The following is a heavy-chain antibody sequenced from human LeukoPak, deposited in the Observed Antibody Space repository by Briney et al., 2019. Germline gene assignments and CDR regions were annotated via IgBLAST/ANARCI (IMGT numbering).Heavy chain of an antibody. CDR3: ARVPPYYYGSGSYYEFDY. CDR1: GYTFTSYD. J-gene: IGHJ4*02. Sequence: ASVTVSCKASGYTFTSYDINWVRQATGQGLEWMGWMNPNSGNTGYAQKFQGRVTMTRNTSISTAYMELSSLRSEDTAVYYCARVPPYYYGSGSYYEFDYWGQGTLVTVSS. D-gene: IGHD3-10*01. V-gene: IGHV1-8*01. CDR2: MNPNSGNT.